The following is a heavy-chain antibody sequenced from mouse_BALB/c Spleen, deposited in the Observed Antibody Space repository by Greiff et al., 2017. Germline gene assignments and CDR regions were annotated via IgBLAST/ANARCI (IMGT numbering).Heavy chain of an antibody. Sequence: QVRLQQSGAELVRPGSSVKISCKASGYAFSSYWMNWVKQRPGQGLEWIGQIYPGDGDTNYNGKFKGKATLTADKSSSTAYMQLSSLTSEDSAVYFCARAGLRGFAYWGQGTLVTVSA. CDR2: IYPGDGDT. D-gene: IGHD2-4*01. V-gene: IGHV1-80*01. CDR3: ARAGLRGFAY. CDR1: GYAFSSYW. J-gene: IGHJ3*01.